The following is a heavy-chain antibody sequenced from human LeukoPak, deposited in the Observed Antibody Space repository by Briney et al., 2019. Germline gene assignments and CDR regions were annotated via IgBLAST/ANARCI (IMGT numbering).Heavy chain of an antibody. V-gene: IGHV1-46*01. Sequence: GASVKVSCKASGYTFTSYYMHWVRQAPGQGLEWMGIINPSGGSTSYAQKFQGRVTMTRDTSTSTVYMELSSLRSEDTAVYYCARHPGITGTTGYFDYWGQGTLVTVSS. J-gene: IGHJ4*02. CDR3: ARHPGITGTTGYFDY. D-gene: IGHD1-20*01. CDR2: INPSGGST. CDR1: GYTFTSYY.